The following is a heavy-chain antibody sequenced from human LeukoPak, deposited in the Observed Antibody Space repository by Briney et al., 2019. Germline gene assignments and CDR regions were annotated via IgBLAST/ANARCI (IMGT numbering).Heavy chain of an antibody. Sequence: GGSLRLSCAASGFNVSNNYMTWVRQAPGKGLEWVSLIYSSGSTYYADSVKGRFTISRQRSKNTRYLQAKSLRTGDTAMYYWARRQDGGRSFDYWGQGTLVTVSS. V-gene: IGHV3-53*01. D-gene: IGHD4-23*01. CDR3: ARRQDGGRSFDY. CDR2: IYSSGST. CDR1: GFNVSNNY. J-gene: IGHJ4*02.